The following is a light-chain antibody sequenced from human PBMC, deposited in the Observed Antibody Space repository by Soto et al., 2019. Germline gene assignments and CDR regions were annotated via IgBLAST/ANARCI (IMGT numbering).Light chain of an antibody. J-gene: IGKJ5*01. CDR3: QQRSSWPIT. V-gene: IGKV3-11*01. CDR2: GAS. Sequence: EVVLTQSPVTLSLSPGERATLSCRASQSFRGLLAWYQQKPGQAPRLRIYGASTRATGIPARFSGSGSGTAFTLTISSLQSEDFAVYYCQQRSSWPITFGQGTRLEIK. CDR1: QSFRGL.